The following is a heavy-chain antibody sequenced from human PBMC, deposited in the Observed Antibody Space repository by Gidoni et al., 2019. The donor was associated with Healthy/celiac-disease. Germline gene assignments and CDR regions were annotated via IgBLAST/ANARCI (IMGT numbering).Heavy chain of an antibody. V-gene: IGHV4-34*01. CDR3: ARGRGLAARRFDY. CDR2: INHSGST. D-gene: IGHD6-6*01. J-gene: IGHJ4*02. Sequence: QVQLQQWGAGLLKPSETLSLTCAVYGGSFSGFYWGWIRQPPGKGLEWIGEINHSGSTNYNPSLKSRVTISIDTSKNQFSLKLSSVTAADTAVYYCARGRGLAARRFDYWGQGTLVTVSS. CDR1: GGSFSGFY.